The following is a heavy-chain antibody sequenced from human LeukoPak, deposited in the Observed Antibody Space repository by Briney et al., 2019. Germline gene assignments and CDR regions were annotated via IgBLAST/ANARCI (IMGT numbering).Heavy chain of an antibody. D-gene: IGHD3-22*01. CDR2: IHPDGSQK. CDR3: ATDRGYSSFDY. Sequence: GGSLRLSCAVSGFTFSDRWMSWVRQSPGKRLEWLASIHPDGSQKDYVESVKGRFTISRDNAKKSLYLQMNSLRAEDTATYYCATDRGYSSFDYWGQGTLVTVSS. CDR1: GFTFSDRW. V-gene: IGHV3-7*01. J-gene: IGHJ4*02.